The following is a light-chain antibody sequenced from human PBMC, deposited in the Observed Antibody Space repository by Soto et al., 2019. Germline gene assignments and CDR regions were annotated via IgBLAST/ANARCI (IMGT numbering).Light chain of an antibody. CDR2: GNS. J-gene: IGLJ2*01. V-gene: IGLV1-40*01. CDR1: SSNIGAGYD. CDR3: QSYDSSLSGVV. Sequence: QSVLTQPPSVSGAPGQRVTISCTGSSSNIGAGYDVHWYQQLPGTASKLLIYGNSNRPSGVPDRFSGSKSVTSASLAITGLQAEDEADYYCQSYDSSLSGVVFGGGTKVTVL.